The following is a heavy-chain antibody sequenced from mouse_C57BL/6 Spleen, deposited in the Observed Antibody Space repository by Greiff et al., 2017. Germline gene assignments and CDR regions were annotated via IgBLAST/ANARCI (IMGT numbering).Heavy chain of an antibody. V-gene: IGHV1-50*01. CDR3: AREDYGNY. Sequence: QVQLQQPGAELVKPGASVKLSCKASGYTFTSYWMQWVKQRPGQGLERIGEIDPSDSYTNYNQKFKGKATLTVDTSSSTAYMQLSSLTSEDSAVYYCAREDYGNYWGQGTTLTVSS. CDR2: IDPSDSYT. CDR1: GYTFTSYW. D-gene: IGHD2-4*01. J-gene: IGHJ2*01.